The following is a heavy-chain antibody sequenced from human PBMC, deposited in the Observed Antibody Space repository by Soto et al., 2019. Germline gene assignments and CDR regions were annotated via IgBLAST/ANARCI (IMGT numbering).Heavy chain of an antibody. J-gene: IGHJ6*04. CDR3: TRDVSAGGVDG. D-gene: IGHD3-16*01. V-gene: IGHV3-9*01. Sequence: EMQLVESGGDLVQPGRSLRLSCAASGFSFNDHAMHWVRQTPGKGLEWVSGIYWNSGKTGYADSVQGRFTISRDYAMNSLYLQMSSLRTEDTASYYCTRDVSAGGVDGWGKGTTVIVSS. CDR1: GFSFNDHA. CDR2: IYWNSGKT.